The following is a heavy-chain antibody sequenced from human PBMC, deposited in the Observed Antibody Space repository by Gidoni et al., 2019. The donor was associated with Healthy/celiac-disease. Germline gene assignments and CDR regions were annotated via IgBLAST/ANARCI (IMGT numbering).Heavy chain of an antibody. CDR2: ISGSGVST. D-gene: IGHD6-19*01. CDR3: AKDGGVEWLVRGYFDY. V-gene: IGHV3-23*01. CDR1: GFTFSSYA. J-gene: IGHJ4*02. Sequence: EVQLLESGGGLVQPGGSLRHTCAASGFTFSSYAMSWVRQAPGKGLEWVSAISGSGVSTYYAASVKGRFTISRDNSKNTLYLQMNSLRAEDTAVYYCAKDGGVEWLVRGYFDYWGQGTLVTVSS.